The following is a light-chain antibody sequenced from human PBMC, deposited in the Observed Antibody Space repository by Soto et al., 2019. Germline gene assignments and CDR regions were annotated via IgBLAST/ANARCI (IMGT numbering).Light chain of an antibody. CDR2: WAS. CDR1: QSVLYSSNSKNY. J-gene: IGKJ1*01. Sequence: DIVMTQSPDSLAVSLGERATINCKSSQSVLYSSNSKNYLARYQQKPGQPPKLLIYWASTRESGVPDRFSGSGSGSDFTLTISSLQAEDVAVYYCQQYYDAPQTFGQGTKVEIK. V-gene: IGKV4-1*01. CDR3: QQYYDAPQT.